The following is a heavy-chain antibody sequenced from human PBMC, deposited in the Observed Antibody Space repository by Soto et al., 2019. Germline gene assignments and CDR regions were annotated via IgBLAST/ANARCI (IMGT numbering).Heavy chain of an antibody. CDR1: GFTFSNYA. J-gene: IGHJ4*02. D-gene: IGHD5-12*01. V-gene: IGHV3-23*01. CDR3: AKVPLGLEYFDY. CDR2: ISGSGST. Sequence: EVQLLESGGGLVQPGGSLRLSCAASGFTFSNYAMNWVRQAPGKGLEWVSAISGSGSTYYADSVKGRLTISRDNSKNTRYLQMNCLSAEDAAVDYCAKVPLGLEYFDYWGPGTLVTFSS.